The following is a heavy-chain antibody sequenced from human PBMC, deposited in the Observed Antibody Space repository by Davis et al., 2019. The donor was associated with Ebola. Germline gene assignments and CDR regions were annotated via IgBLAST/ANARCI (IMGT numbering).Heavy chain of an antibody. CDR1: GFIFSDYG. D-gene: IGHD2/OR15-2a*01. CDR2: ITSDGSND. CDR3: AKGVLSGFDP. Sequence: GESLKISCAASGFIFSDYGMHWVRQAPGKAPEWVALITSDGSNDYPADSVKGRFTISRDNSKNTLYLQMNSLRAEDTAVYYCAKGVLSGFDPWGQGTLVTVSS. V-gene: IGHV3-30*18. J-gene: IGHJ5*02.